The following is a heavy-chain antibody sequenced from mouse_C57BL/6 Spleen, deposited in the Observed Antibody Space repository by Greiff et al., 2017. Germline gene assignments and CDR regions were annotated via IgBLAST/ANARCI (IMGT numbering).Heavy chain of an antibody. D-gene: IGHD1-1*01. CDR3: AESGSSQYYFDY. V-gene: IGHV14-2*01. CDR1: GFNIKDYY. J-gene: IGHJ2*01. Sequence: EVQLVESGAELVKPGASVKLSCTASGFNIKDYYMPWVKQRTDQGLEWLGRSDPEDGETPYAPKFPGKATITADTSSTTAYLQLSSLTSEDTAVYYCAESGSSQYYFDYWGQGTTLTVSS. CDR2: SDPEDGET.